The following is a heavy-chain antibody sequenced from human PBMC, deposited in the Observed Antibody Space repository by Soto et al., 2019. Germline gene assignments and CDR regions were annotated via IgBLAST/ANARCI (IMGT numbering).Heavy chain of an antibody. CDR2: TYYSGST. J-gene: IGHJ4*02. Sequence: QESGPRLVKPSETLSLTXXXXXGSMIAYYWXXXXXXXXXXXQWIGYTYYSGSTTYNPSLKSRVTISVDSSKNQFSLKLDSVTPADTAVYYCARVRGTAGKRYFDYWGPGTLVTVSS. CDR1: XGSMIAYY. CDR3: ARVRGTAGKRYFDY. D-gene: IGHD6-13*01. V-gene: IGHV4-59*01.